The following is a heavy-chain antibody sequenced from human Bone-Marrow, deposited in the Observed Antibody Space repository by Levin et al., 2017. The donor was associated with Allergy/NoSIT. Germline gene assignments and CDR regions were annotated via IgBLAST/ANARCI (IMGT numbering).Heavy chain of an antibody. CDR3: ARGGRLDGSGTYFDY. V-gene: IGHV1-2*02. D-gene: IGHD3-10*01. Sequence: GESLKISCKASGYSFTASYLHWLRQAPGLGTEWMGWINPDSGGPRCAQTFQGRITLTRDASIITGYMELGRLTSDDTAVYYCARGGRLDGSGTYFDYWGQGTLVTVSS. CDR2: INPDSGGP. CDR1: GYSFTASY. J-gene: IGHJ4*02.